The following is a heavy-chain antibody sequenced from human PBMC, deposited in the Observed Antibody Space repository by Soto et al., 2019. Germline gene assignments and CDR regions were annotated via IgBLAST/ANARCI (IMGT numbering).Heavy chain of an antibody. J-gene: IGHJ5*02. V-gene: IGHV1-46*03. CDR1: GYTFTSYY. Sequence: ASVKVSCKASGYTFTSYYMHWVRQAPGQGLEWMGIINPSGGSTSYAQKFQGRVTMTRDTSTSTVCMELSSLRSEDTAVYYCARVPAAHTIWFDPWGQGTLVTVSS. D-gene: IGHD2-2*01. CDR3: ARVPAAHTIWFDP. CDR2: INPSGGST.